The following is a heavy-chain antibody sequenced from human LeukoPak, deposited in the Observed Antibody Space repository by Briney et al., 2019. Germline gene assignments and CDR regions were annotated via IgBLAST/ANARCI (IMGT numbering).Heavy chain of an antibody. V-gene: IGHV3-30*02. CDR2: IRYDGSNK. CDR3: ARDSWVGSWYLDH. J-gene: IGHJ4*02. D-gene: IGHD6-13*01. CDR1: GFIFSSYG. Sequence: TGGSLRLSCAVSGFIFSSYGMHWVRQAPGKGLEWVAFIRYDGSNKYYADSVKGRFTISRDDSKNTLYLQMNSLRADDTGVYYCARDSWVGSWYLDHWGQGTPVTVSS.